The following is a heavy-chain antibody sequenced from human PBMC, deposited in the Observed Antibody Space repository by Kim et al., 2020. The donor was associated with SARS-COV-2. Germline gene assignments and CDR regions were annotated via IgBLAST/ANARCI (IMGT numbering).Heavy chain of an antibody. V-gene: IGHV4-34*01. Sequence: SETLSLTCAVYGGSFSGYYWSWIRQPPGKGLEWIGEINHSGSTNYNPSLKSRVTISVDTSKNQFSLKLSSVTAADTAVYYCARMGPPGAATNDYWGQGTLVTVSS. J-gene: IGHJ4*02. CDR1: GGSFSGYY. CDR3: ARMGPPGAATNDY. CDR2: INHSGST. D-gene: IGHD4-4*01.